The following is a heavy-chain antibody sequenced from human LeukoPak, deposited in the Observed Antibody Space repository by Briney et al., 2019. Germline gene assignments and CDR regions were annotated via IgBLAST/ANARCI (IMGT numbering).Heavy chain of an antibody. CDR3: ARDPAITTVRGVIVRYFDY. D-gene: IGHD3-10*01. V-gene: IGHV1-2*02. CDR1: GYTFTGYY. Sequence: GASVKVSCKASGYTFTGYYMHWVRQAPGQGLEWMGWINPNSGGTNYAQKFQGRVTMTRDTSISTAYMELSRLRSDDTAVYYCARDPAITTVRGVIVRYFDYWGQGTLVTVSS. CDR2: INPNSGGT. J-gene: IGHJ4*02.